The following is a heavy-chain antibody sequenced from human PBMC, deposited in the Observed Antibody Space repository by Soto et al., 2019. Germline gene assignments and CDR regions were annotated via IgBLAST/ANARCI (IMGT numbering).Heavy chain of an antibody. V-gene: IGHV4-59*01. CDR1: GGSISSYY. Sequence: SETLSLTCTVSGGSISSYYWSWIRQPPGRGLEWIGYIYYSGSTNYNPSLKSRVTISVDTSKNQFSLKLSSVTAADTAVYYCARAGGLGAVAVDYWGQGTLVTVSS. CDR2: IYYSGST. D-gene: IGHD6-19*01. CDR3: ARAGGLGAVAVDY. J-gene: IGHJ4*02.